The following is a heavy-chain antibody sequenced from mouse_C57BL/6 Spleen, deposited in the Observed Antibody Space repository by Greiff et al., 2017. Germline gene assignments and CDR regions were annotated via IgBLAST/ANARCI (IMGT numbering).Heavy chain of an antibody. J-gene: IGHJ3*01. Sequence: EVKVVESGGGLVKPGGSLKLSCAASGFTFSDYGMHWVRQAPEKGLEWVAYISSGNSTIYYADTVKGRFTISRYHAKNTLFLQMTSLRSEDTAMYYCARDYGRGAYWGQGTLVTVSA. CDR1: GFTFSDYG. D-gene: IGHD1-1*01. CDR3: ARDYGRGAY. CDR2: ISSGNSTI. V-gene: IGHV5-17*01.